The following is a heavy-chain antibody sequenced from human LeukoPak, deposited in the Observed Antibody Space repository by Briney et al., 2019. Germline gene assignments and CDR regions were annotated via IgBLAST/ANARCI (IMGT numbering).Heavy chain of an antibody. CDR1: GFTFNTYA. V-gene: IGHV3-23*01. CDR2: VSGSGGST. CDR3: ARDGLLAAAGRVNYYYYMDV. D-gene: IGHD6-13*01. J-gene: IGHJ6*03. Sequence: GGSLRLSCAASGFTFNTYAMSWVRQAPGKGLEWVSAVSGSGGSTYYADSVKGRCTISRDNTKNTLYLQMNSLRAEDTAVYYCARDGLLAAAGRVNYYYYMDVWGIGTTVTVSS.